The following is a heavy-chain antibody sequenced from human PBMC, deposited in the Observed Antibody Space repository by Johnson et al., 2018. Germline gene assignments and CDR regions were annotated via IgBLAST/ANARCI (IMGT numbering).Heavy chain of an antibody. V-gene: IGHV1-8*01. J-gene: IGHJ4*02. CDR3: ARALDTTILAMGY. CDR2: MNPNSGNT. Sequence: VQLVESGAEVKKPGASXKVSCKASAYTFTSYEINWVRLAAGQGLEWMGSMNPNSGNTGYEQKFQGRLTMTRDTSISTAYMELSSLTSGDTAVYYCARALDTTILAMGYWGQGTLVTVSA. CDR1: AYTFTSYE. D-gene: IGHD2-2*01.